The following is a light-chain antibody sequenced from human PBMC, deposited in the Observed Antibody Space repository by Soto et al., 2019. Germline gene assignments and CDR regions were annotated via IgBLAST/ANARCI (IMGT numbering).Light chain of an antibody. CDR1: QSVSNS. CDR2: DVS. CDR3: QQRTNWPLT. J-gene: IGKJ4*01. Sequence: EIVLTQSPVTLSLSPGERATLSCWASQSVSNSLAWYQQRPGQSPRLLIYDVSTRATGIPARFGGSGSGTDFTLTISSLETEDFAVYYCQQRTNWPLTFGGGTKVEI. V-gene: IGKV3-11*01.